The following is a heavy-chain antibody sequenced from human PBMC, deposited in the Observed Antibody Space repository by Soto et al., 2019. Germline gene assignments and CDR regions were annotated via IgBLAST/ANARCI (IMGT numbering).Heavy chain of an antibody. CDR3: AESSWVQWYLMDV. Sequence: PSQTLSLTCAISGDSVSSNSAAWNWIRQSPSRGLEWLGRTYYRSRWYNDYAVSVKSRITVNPDTSKNQFSLHLNSVTPEDTAVYYCAESSWVQWYLMDVRDPGTTDIVSS. V-gene: IGHV6-1*01. J-gene: IGHJ6*02. CDR1: GDSVSSNSAA. D-gene: IGHD2-15*01. CDR2: TYYRSRWYN.